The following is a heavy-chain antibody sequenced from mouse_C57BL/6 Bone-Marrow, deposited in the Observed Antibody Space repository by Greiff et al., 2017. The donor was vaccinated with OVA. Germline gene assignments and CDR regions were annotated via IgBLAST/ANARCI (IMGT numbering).Heavy chain of an antibody. J-gene: IGHJ2*01. CDR2: INPGSGGT. D-gene: IGHD1-1*01. Sequence: QVQLQQSGAELVRPGTSVKVSCKASGYAFTNYLIEWVKQRPGQGLEWIGVINPGSGGTNYNEKFKGKATLTADKSSSTAYMQLSSLTSEDSAVYFCARRGCYGSSYFDYWGQGTTLTVSS. CDR1: GYAFTNYL. CDR3: ARRGCYGSSYFDY. V-gene: IGHV1-54*01.